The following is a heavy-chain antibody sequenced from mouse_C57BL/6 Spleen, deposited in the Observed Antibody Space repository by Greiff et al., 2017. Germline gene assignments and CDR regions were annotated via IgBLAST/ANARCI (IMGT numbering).Heavy chain of an antibody. CDR3: ARTTGSSGYVKGAMDY. D-gene: IGHD3-2*02. CDR1: GYTFTSYW. J-gene: IGHJ4*01. V-gene: IGHV1-50*01. Sequence: VRLQQPGAELVKPGASVKLSCKASGYTFTSYWMQWVKQRPGQGLEWIGEIDPSDSYTNYNQKFKGKATLTVDTSSSTAYMQLSSLTSEDSAVYYCARTTGSSGYVKGAMDYWGQGTSVTVSS. CDR2: IDPSDSYT.